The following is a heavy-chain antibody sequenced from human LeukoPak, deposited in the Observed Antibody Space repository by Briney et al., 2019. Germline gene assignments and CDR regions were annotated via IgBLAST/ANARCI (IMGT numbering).Heavy chain of an antibody. CDR2: IKEDGSEI. V-gene: IGHV3-7*01. Sequence: GGSLRLSWRAAGFKFNVYWMSWVRQAPGKGLQWVANIKEDGSEIYYEDSVKGRFTISRDNAKNSVYLQMNSLRVEDTAVYYCATDRGWFILDYWGQGAPVTVSS. J-gene: IGHJ4*02. CDR1: GFKFNVYW. CDR3: ATDRGWFILDY. D-gene: IGHD2-8*02.